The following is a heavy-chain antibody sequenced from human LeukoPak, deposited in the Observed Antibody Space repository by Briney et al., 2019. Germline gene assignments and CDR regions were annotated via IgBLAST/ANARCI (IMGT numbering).Heavy chain of an antibody. CDR3: ARGATYYYDSSCYYYDY. D-gene: IGHD3-22*01. J-gene: IGHJ4*02. V-gene: IGHV3-7*04. CDR2: IKQDGSEK. Sequence: EGSLRLSCAASGFTFSSYWMSWVRQAPGKGLEWVANIKQDGSEKYYVDSVKGRFTISRDNAKNSLSLQMNSLRAEDTAVYYCARGATYYYDSSCYYYDYWGQGTLVTVSS. CDR1: GFTFSSYW.